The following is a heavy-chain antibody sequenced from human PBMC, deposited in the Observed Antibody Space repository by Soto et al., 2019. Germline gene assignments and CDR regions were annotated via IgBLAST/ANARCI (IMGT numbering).Heavy chain of an antibody. CDR3: ARVGSSGWSPDY. D-gene: IGHD6-19*01. CDR1: VGSISGHY. V-gene: IGHV4-59*11. CDR2: IFYTGST. J-gene: IGHJ4*02. Sequence: SETLSLTCTVSVGSISGHYWIWSRQSPGKGLEWIGYIFYTGSTNYNPSLKSRVTLSVDTSKNQFSLRLSSVTAADTAVYYCARVGSSGWSPDYWGQGTLVTVSS.